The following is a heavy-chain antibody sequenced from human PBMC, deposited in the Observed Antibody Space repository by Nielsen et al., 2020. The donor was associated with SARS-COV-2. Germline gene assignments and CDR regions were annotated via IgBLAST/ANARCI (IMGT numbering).Heavy chain of an antibody. V-gene: IGHV3-48*01. CDR3: AKDRLGIFGVDPQAFDY. D-gene: IGHD3-3*01. CDR2: ISSSSSTI. CDR1: GFTFSSYS. J-gene: IGHJ4*02. Sequence: GESLKISCAASGFTFSSYSMNWVRQAPGKGLEWVSYISSSSSTIYYADSVKGRFTISRDNAKNSLYLQMNSLRAEDTAVYYCAKDRLGIFGVDPQAFDYWGQGTLVTVSS.